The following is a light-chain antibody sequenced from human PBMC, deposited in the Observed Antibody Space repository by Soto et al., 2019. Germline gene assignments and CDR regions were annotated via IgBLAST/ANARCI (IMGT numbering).Light chain of an antibody. J-gene: IGKJ1*01. CDR2: DAS. Sequence: EIVLTQSPATLSLSPGARATLSCRASQIVSSYLAWYQQKPGQAPRLLIYDASNRATGIPARFSGSGSGTDFTLTISSLEPEDFAVYYCQQRSNWPVTFGQGTKVEIK. V-gene: IGKV3-11*01. CDR1: QIVSSY. CDR3: QQRSNWPVT.